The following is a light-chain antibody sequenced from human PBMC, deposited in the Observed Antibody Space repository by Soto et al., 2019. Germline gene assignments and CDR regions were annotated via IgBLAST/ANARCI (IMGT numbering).Light chain of an antibody. V-gene: IGKV3-15*01. CDR1: QSVSSN. J-gene: IGKJ4*01. Sequence: EIVMTQSPATLSVSPGERATLSCRASQSVSSNLAWYQQKPGQAPRLLIYGASTRATGIPARFSGSGSGTEFTLTISSLQSEDFAVYYCQQYTNWPPGGLTFGGGTKVEIK. CDR2: GAS. CDR3: QQYTNWPPGGLT.